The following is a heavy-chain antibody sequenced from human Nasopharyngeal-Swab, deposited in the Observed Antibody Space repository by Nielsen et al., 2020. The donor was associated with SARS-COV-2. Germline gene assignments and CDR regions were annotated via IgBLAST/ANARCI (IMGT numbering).Heavy chain of an antibody. V-gene: IGHV4-59*01. CDR3: ARVGTYYYDSSGHLNYYYYYYMDV. CDR2: IYYSGST. Sequence: RQAPGKGLEWIGYIYYSGSTNYNPSLKSRVTISVDTPKNQFSLKLSSVTAADTAVYYCARVGTYYYDSSGHLNYYYYYYMDVWGKGTTVTVSS. J-gene: IGHJ6*03. D-gene: IGHD3-22*01.